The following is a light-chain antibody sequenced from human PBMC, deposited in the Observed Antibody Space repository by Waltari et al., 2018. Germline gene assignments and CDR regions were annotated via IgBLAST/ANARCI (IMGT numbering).Light chain of an antibody. CDR1: QSVGRF. J-gene: IGKJ2*03. CDR3: QQRSSWPYS. Sequence: EIVLTQSPATLSLSPGEGATLSCRASQSVGRFLAWYQQKPGQAPRLLIYDASNRATGIPARFSASESGTDFTLTLSSLEPEDFAVYYCQQRSSWPYSFGQGTKLEIK. CDR2: DAS. V-gene: IGKV3-11*01.